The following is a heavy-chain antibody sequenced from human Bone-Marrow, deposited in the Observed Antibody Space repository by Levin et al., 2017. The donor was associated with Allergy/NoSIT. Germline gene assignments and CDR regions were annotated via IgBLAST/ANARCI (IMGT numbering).Heavy chain of an antibody. V-gene: IGHV3-48*01. J-gene: IGHJ4*02. D-gene: IGHD6-19*01. CDR1: GFIFSNYN. CDR3: ARGSYSSAWFEGS. Sequence: GGSLRLSCAASGFIFSNYNMNWVRQAPGKGLEWVSFISSSGGTMHYADSVKGRFTISRDNAKNSLFLQMSSLRAEDTAVYYCARGSYSSAWFEGSGGQGTLVTVSS. CDR2: ISSSGGTM.